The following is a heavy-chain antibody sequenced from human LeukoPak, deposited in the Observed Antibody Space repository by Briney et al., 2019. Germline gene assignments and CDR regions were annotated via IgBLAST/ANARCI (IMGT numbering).Heavy chain of an antibody. D-gene: IGHD2-21*02. CDR1: GFIFSSYE. CDR3: ARGVSCGGDCYSSWTDAFDI. CDR2: ISFSGLSI. Sequence: GGSLRLSCAASGFIFSSYEMNWVRQAPGKGLEWVSFISFSGLSIYYADSVKGRFTISRDNAKNSLYLQMNSLRAEDTAVYYCARGVSCGGDCYSSWTDAFDIWGQGTMVTVSS. V-gene: IGHV3-48*03. J-gene: IGHJ3*02.